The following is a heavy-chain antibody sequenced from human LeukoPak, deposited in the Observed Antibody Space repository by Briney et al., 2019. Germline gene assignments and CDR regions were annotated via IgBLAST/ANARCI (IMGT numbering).Heavy chain of an antibody. Sequence: EASVKVSCKASGYTFTSYYMHWVRQAPGQGLEWMGWISAYNGNTNYAQKLQGRVTMTTDTSTSTAYTELRSLRSDDTAVYYCARERDWGALDYWGQGTLVTVSS. CDR3: ARERDWGALDY. D-gene: IGHD3/OR15-3a*01. J-gene: IGHJ4*02. V-gene: IGHV1-18*04. CDR1: GYTFTSYY. CDR2: ISAYNGNT.